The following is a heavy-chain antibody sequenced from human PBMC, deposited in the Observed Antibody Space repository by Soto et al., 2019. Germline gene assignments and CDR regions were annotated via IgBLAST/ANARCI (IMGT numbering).Heavy chain of an antibody. CDR2: IRSPANSNTT. CDR3: ARESEVVPAAMEWMGRVHYVTDV. Sequence: EWVGRIRSPANSNTTAYAASVKGSFTISRDDSTNSLYLQMNSLKTEDTAVYYCARESEVVPAAMEWMGRVHYVTDVWVHGTTVT. J-gene: IGHJ6*02. D-gene: IGHD2-2*01. V-gene: IGHV3-72*01.